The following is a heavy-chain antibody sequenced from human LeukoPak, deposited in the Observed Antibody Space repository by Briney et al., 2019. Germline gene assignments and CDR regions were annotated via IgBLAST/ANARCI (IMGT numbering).Heavy chain of an antibody. D-gene: IGHD3-10*01. CDR2: MNPITGST. CDR3: VRDGEGVAISVNYWFDP. V-gene: IGHV1-8*01. Sequence: ASVKVSCRASRFIFTGYDINWVRQAAGQGLEWMVWMNPITGSTGYARQFQGRVTMTRDTSTGTAYMELTSLRSEDTAVYYCVRDGEGVAISVNYWFDPWGQGTLVTVSS. CDR1: RFIFTGYD. J-gene: IGHJ5*02.